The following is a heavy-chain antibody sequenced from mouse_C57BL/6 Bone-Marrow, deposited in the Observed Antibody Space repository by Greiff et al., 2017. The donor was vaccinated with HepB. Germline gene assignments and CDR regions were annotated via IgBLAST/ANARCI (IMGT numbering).Heavy chain of an antibody. CDR1: GFSLTSYG. CDR3: ARKGYGSWYFDV. D-gene: IGHD1-1*01. CDR2: IWSGGST. J-gene: IGHJ1*03. V-gene: IGHV2-2*01. Sequence: VQLKQSGPGLVQPSQSLSITCTVSGFSLTSYGVHWVRQSPGKGLEWLGVIWSGGSTDYNAAFISRLSISKDNSKSQVFFKMNSLQADDTAIYYCARKGYGSWYFDVWGTGTTVTVSS.